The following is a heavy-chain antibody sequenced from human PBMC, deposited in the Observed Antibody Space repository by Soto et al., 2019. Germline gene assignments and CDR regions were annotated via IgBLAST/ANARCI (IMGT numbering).Heavy chain of an antibody. D-gene: IGHD2-2*01. Sequence: GASVKVSCKACGYTFTSYAMHWVRQAPGQRFEWMGWINAGNGNTKYSQKFQGRVTITRDTSASTAYMELSSLRSEDTAVYYCAREGYCISTSCYPGFDPWGQGTLVTVSS. V-gene: IGHV1-3*01. J-gene: IGHJ5*02. CDR1: GYTFTSYA. CDR2: INAGNGNT. CDR3: AREGYCISTSCYPGFDP.